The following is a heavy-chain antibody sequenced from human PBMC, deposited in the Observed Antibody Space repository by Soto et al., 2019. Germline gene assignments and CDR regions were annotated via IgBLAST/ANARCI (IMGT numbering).Heavy chain of an antibody. Sequence: ASETLCVTCTLSGVSISDNDDYWSWIRQPPGKMLEWIRTISLTATPYYNPSLESRVAVSVGTSENQFSLNLSSVTAADTAVYYCARLAYDANGFNVYGDDAFDIWGQGTMVNVSS. D-gene: IGHD3-22*01. CDR2: ISLTATP. CDR3: ARLAYDANGFNVYGDDAFDI. J-gene: IGHJ3*02. CDR1: GVSISDNDDY. V-gene: IGHV4-39*01.